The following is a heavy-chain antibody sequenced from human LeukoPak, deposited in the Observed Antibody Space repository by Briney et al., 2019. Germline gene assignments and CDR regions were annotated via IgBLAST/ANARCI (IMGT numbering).Heavy chain of an antibody. CDR1: GYTFTSYG. Sequence: ASVKVSCKASGYTFTSYGISWVRQAPGQGLEWMGWISAYNGNTNYAQKLQGRVTMTTDTSTSTAYMELRSLRSDDPAVYYCARAEYDILTGYYQIMYDYWGQGTLVTVSS. V-gene: IGHV1-18*01. CDR2: ISAYNGNT. J-gene: IGHJ4*02. D-gene: IGHD3-9*01. CDR3: ARAEYDILTGYYQIMYDY.